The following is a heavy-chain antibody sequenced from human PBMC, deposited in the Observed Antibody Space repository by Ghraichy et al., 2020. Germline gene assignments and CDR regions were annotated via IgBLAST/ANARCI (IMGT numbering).Heavy chain of an antibody. CDR2: ISSGSSTI. D-gene: IGHD6-13*01. J-gene: IGHJ4*02. V-gene: IGHV3-48*02. CDR1: GFTFSNYN. Sequence: GSLRLSCAASGFTFSNYNMYWVRQAPGKGLEWVSYISSGSSTIYYADSVRGRFTISRDNAKNSLYLQMNNLRDEDTAVYYCATVAYSSSWVFDYWGQGTLVTVSS. CDR3: ATVAYSSSWVFDY.